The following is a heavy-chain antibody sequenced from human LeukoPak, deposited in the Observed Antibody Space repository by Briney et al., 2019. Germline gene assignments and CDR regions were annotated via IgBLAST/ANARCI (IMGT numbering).Heavy chain of an antibody. Sequence: GGSLRLSCAASGFTFSSYWMSWVRQAPGKGLEWVANIKQDGSEKYYVDSVKGRFTISRDNAKNSLYLQMNSLRAEDTAVYYCARGTIAAAGYYYFDNWGQGTQVTVSS. CDR2: IKQDGSEK. CDR1: GFTFSSYW. V-gene: IGHV3-7*04. J-gene: IGHJ4*02. D-gene: IGHD6-13*01. CDR3: ARGTIAAAGYYYFDN.